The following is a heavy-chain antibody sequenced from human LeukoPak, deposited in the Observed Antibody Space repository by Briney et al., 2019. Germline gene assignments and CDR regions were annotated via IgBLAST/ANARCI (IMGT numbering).Heavy chain of an antibody. D-gene: IGHD3-10*01. CDR1: GFTFSSYA. J-gene: IGHJ4*02. Sequence: PGGSLRLSCAASGFTFSSYAMHWVRQAPGKGLEWVAVISYDGSNKYYADSVKGRFTISRDNSKNTLYLQMNSLRAEDTAVYYCARRRVRGVITHIHDFDYWGQGSLVTVSS. V-gene: IGHV3-30-3*01. CDR2: ISYDGSNK. CDR3: ARRRVRGVITHIHDFDY.